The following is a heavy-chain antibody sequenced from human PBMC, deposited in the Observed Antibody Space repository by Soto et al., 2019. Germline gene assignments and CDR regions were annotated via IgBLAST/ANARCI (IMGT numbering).Heavy chain of an antibody. CDR3: AKDGWSGSYSDY. CDR2: ISGRGGST. D-gene: IGHD3-10*01. J-gene: IGHJ4*02. Sequence: EVQLLESGGGLVQPGGSLRLSCAASGFSFSSYAMSWVRQAAGKGLEWVSGISGRGGSTYYADSVKGRFTISRDNSKNTLYLEMKSLSAEDTAVYYCAKDGWSGSYSDYWGQGTLVPVS. V-gene: IGHV3-23*01. CDR1: GFSFSSYA.